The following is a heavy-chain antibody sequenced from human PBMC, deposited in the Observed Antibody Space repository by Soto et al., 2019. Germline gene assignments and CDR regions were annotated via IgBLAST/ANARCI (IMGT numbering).Heavy chain of an antibody. CDR2: IYYSGST. V-gene: IGHV4-31*03. CDR3: ARVSATMIVVVITLDAFDI. CDR1: GGSISSGGYY. J-gene: IGHJ3*02. D-gene: IGHD3-22*01. Sequence: PSETLSLTCTVSGGSISSGGYYWSWIRQHPGKGLEWIGYIYYSGSTYYNPSLKNRVTISVDTSKNQFSLKLSSVTAADTAVYYCARVSATMIVVVITLDAFDIWGQGTMVTVSS.